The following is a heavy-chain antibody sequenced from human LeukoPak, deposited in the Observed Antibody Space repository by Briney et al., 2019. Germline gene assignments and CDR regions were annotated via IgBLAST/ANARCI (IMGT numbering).Heavy chain of an antibody. J-gene: IGHJ4*02. CDR3: TKDLHILATDY. V-gene: IGHV3-7*01. D-gene: IGHD5-12*01. CDR2: IKEDGSEK. CDR1: GFTFSSYW. Sequence: GGSLRLSCAASGFTFSSYWMSWVRQALGKGLEWVANIKEDGSEKYYVDSVKGRFTISRDNAKNTLYLQMSSLRAEDTAVYFCTKDLHILATDYWGQGTLVTVSS.